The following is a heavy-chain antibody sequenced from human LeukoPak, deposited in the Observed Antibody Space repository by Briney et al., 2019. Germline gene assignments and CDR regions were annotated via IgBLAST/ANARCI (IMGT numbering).Heavy chain of an antibody. D-gene: IGHD3-22*01. CDR2: INHSGST. Sequence: SETLSLTCAVYGGSFSGYYWSWIRQPPGKGLEWIGEINHSGSTNYNPSLKSRVTISVDTSKNQFSLKLSSVTAADTAVYYCTRGPPLFDSSLPVRSGGAGRLDYWGQGTLVTVSS. CDR3: TRGPPLFDSSLPVRSGGAGRLDY. V-gene: IGHV4-34*01. CDR1: GGSFSGYY. J-gene: IGHJ4*02.